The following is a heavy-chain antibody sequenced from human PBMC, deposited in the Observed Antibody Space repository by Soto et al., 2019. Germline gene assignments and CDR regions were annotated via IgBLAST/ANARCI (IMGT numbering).Heavy chain of an antibody. CDR3: ARVVYGDYGDAFDI. Sequence: QVQLVQSGAEVKKPGASVKVSCKASGYTFTSYDINWVRQATGQGLEWMGWMNPNSGNTGYAQKFQGRVTMTRNTSISTAYMGLSSLRSEDTAVYYCARVVYGDYGDAFDIWGQGTMVTVSS. V-gene: IGHV1-8*01. D-gene: IGHD4-17*01. CDR1: GYTFTSYD. J-gene: IGHJ3*02. CDR2: MNPNSGNT.